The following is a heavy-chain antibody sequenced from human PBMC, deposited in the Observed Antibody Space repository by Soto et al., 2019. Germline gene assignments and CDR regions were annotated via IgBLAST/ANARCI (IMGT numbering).Heavy chain of an antibody. CDR1: GFTFSSYS. V-gene: IGHV3-21*01. Sequence: PGGSLRLSCAASGFTFSSYSMNWVRQAPGKGLEWVSSISSSSSYIYYADSVKGRFTISRDNAKNSLYLQMNSLRAEDTAVYYCARDRRLSEQQLVVNWFDPWGQGTLVTVSS. CDR2: ISSSSSYI. J-gene: IGHJ5*02. CDR3: ARDRRLSEQQLVVNWFDP. D-gene: IGHD6-13*01.